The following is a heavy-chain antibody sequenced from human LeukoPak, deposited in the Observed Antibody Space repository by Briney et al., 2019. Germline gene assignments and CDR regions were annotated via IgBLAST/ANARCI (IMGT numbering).Heavy chain of an antibody. CDR2: LSVGGGST. D-gene: IGHD2-8*02. CDR3: AKHPVVYDIGYAFDI. J-gene: IGHJ3*02. Sequence: GGSLRLSCAASGFTFSSYAMSWVRQAPGKGLEWVSTLSVGGGSTHHADSVKGRFTISRDNSKNTLYLQMNSLRAEDTAVYYCAKHPVVYDIGYAFDIWGQGTMVTVSS. V-gene: IGHV3-23*01. CDR1: GFTFSSYA.